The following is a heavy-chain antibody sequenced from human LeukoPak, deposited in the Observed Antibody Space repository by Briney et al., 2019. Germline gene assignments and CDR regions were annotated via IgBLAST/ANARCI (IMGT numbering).Heavy chain of an antibody. V-gene: IGHV3-7*01. CDR2: MNQDGSAK. CDR3: ATYTHWVAGDV. Sequence: GGSLRLSCAASGFTFSDSWMSWVCQAPGKGLEWVANMNQDGSAKGYVDSVKGRFTISRDNARNSLYLQMSSLRPEDTAVYYCATYTHWVAGDVWGQGTTVTVSS. D-gene: IGHD3-16*01. J-gene: IGHJ6*02. CDR1: GFTFSDSW.